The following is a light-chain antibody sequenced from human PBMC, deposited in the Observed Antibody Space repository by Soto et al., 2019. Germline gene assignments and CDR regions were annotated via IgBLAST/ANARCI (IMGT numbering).Light chain of an antibody. CDR2: DEX. Sequence: VMPQVAATLSLSRWKRAPLYXRGSQSVIINLSLYSQKAGQXTRLVXXDEXTRATGILARFIGSGSAREFTLTISSLQSEEFSIYYCQQYNKWPTSTFGQGTRLEI. CDR1: QSVIIN. CDR3: QQYNKWPTST. V-gene: IGKV3-15*01. J-gene: IGKJ5*01.